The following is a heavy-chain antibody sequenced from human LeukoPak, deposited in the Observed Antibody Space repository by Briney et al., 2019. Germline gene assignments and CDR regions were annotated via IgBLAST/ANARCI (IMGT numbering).Heavy chain of an antibody. Sequence: GGSLSLSCTASGFTFSSYAMSWVRQAPGKGMEWVSAISGSGGSTYYADSVKGRFTISRDNSKNTLYLQMNSLRAEDTAVYYCAKYRSSWNGDFDYWGQGTLVTVSS. CDR3: AKYRSSWNGDFDY. V-gene: IGHV3-23*01. D-gene: IGHD6-13*01. CDR2: ISGSGGST. J-gene: IGHJ4*02. CDR1: GFTFSSYA.